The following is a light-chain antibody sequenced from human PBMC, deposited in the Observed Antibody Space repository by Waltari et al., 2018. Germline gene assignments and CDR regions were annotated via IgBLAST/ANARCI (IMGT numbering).Light chain of an antibody. Sequence: EIVLTQSPGTLSLSPGERATLSCRASRSITNNYLAWYQQKPGQAPRLLIYGASSRATGIPDRFSGIGSGTDFTLTISRLEPEDFAVYYCQQYDRSPWTFGQGTKVELK. J-gene: IGKJ1*01. CDR3: QQYDRSPWT. CDR1: RSITNNY. V-gene: IGKV3-20*01. CDR2: GAS.